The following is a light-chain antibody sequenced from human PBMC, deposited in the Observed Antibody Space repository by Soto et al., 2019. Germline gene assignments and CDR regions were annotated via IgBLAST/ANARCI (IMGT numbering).Light chain of an antibody. CDR3: QQYNSYSRT. V-gene: IGKV1-5*03. CDR2: KAS. Sequence: DIQMPQSPSTLSASVGDRVTITCRASQSISSWLAWYQQKPGKAPKLLIYKASSLESGVPSRFSGRGSGTEFTLTISSLQPDDFATYYCQQYNSYSRTFGQGTKVDIK. J-gene: IGKJ1*01. CDR1: QSISSW.